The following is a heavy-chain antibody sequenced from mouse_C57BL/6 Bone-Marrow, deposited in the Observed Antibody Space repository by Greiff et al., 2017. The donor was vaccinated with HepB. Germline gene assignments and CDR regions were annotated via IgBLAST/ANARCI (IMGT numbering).Heavy chain of an antibody. Sequence: EVKLVESGGGLVQPGGSLKLSCAASGFTFSDYYMYWVRQTPEKRLEWVAYISNGGGSTYYPDTVKGRFTISRDNAKNTLYLQMSRLKSEDTAMYYCARRERGSAMDYWGQGTSVTVSS. D-gene: IGHD3-1*01. CDR3: ARRERGSAMDY. V-gene: IGHV5-12*01. J-gene: IGHJ4*01. CDR1: GFTFSDYY. CDR2: ISNGGGST.